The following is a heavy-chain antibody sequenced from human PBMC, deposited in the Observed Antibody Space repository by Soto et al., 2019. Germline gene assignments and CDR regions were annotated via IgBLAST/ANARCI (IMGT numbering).Heavy chain of an antibody. D-gene: IGHD3-22*01. CDR3: ARSYYDSTGFAVDP. J-gene: IGHJ5*02. Sequence: SETLSLTCNVSGASVSNGYWSWIRQPPGKGLEWIGFMYFGGSINYNPSLTSRATISVETSKNQFSMKLTSVTASDTAVYYCARSYYDSTGFAVDPWGQGTLVTVSS. CDR2: MYFGGSI. V-gene: IGHV4-59*02. CDR1: GASVSNGY.